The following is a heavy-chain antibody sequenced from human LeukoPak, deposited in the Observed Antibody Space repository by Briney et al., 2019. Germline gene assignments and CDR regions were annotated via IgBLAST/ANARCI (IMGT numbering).Heavy chain of an antibody. CDR1: GFSFTSYA. V-gene: IGHV3-23*01. Sequence: PGGSLRLSCAASGFSFTSYAMSWVRQAPGKGLDWVSGISGSGTTIYYADSAKGRFTISRDNSKNTLYLQMNSLRAEDTAVYYCAKEINHQWLVPLDAFDIWGQGTMVTVFS. CDR3: AKEINHQWLVPLDAFDI. CDR2: ISGSGTTI. J-gene: IGHJ3*02. D-gene: IGHD6-19*01.